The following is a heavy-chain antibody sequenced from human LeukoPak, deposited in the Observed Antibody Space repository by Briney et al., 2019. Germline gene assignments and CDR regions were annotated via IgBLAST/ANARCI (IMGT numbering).Heavy chain of an antibody. D-gene: IGHD3-9*01. V-gene: IGHV1-2*02. CDR3: ARVLRYFGTFDP. J-gene: IGHJ5*02. CDR2: INPNSGAT. Sequence: GASVTVSCKASGYTFTAYYIHWVRQAPGQGLEWMGWINPNSGATKCAQNFQGRVTMTRDTSISTAYMEVSDLKSDDTALYYCARVLRYFGTFDPWGQGTLVTVSS. CDR1: GYTFTAYY.